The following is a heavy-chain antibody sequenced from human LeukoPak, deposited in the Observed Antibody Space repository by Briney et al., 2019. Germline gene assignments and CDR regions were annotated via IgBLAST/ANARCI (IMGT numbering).Heavy chain of an antibody. CDR2: IIPIFGTA. CDR3: ATGMPIARGY. CDR1: GGTFSSYA. J-gene: IGHJ4*02. V-gene: IGHV1-69*06. D-gene: IGHD6-13*01. Sequence: SVKASCKASGGTFSSYAISWVRQAPGQGLEWMGGIIPIFGTAIYAQKFQGRVTMTEDTSTDTAYMELSSLRSEDTAVYYCATGMPIARGYWGQGTLVTVSS.